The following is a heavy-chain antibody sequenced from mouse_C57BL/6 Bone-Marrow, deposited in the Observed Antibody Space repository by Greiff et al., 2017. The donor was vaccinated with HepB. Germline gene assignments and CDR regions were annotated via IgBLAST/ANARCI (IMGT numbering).Heavy chain of an antibody. CDR1: GYTFTSYW. V-gene: IGHV1-5*01. CDR3: TRKRGLPCYYAMDY. D-gene: IGHD2-4*01. Sequence: VQLQQSGTVLARPGASVKMSCKTSGYTFTSYWMHWVKQRPGQGLEWIGAIYPGNSDTSYNQKFKGKAKLTAVTSASTAYMELSSLTNEDSAVYYCTRKRGLPCYYAMDYWGQGTSVTVSS. J-gene: IGHJ4*01. CDR2: IYPGNSDT.